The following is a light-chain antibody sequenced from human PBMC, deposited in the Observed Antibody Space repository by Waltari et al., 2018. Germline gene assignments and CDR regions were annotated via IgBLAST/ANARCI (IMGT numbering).Light chain of an antibody. CDR1: QNIHEN. Sequence: EVLMTQSPAPLSVSPGERVTLSCRASQNIHENLAWYQQKPGQPPGLPSYCASTRATAIPARFRGSGSGTEFTLTISSLQSEDFAIYYCQQYNKWPPLTFGGGTKVEIK. V-gene: IGKV3-15*01. CDR3: QQYNKWPPLT. CDR2: CAS. J-gene: IGKJ4*01.